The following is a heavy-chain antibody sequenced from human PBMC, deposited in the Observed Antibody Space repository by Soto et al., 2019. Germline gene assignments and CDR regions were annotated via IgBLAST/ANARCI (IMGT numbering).Heavy chain of an antibody. Sequence: PSETLSLTCTVSGGSISSGGYYWSWIRQHPGRGLEWIGYIYYSGSTYYNPSLKSRVTISVDTSKNQFSLKLSSVPAADTAVYYCARDKKEDYDAFDIWGQGTMVTVSS. D-gene: IGHD4-17*01. CDR2: IYYSGST. J-gene: IGHJ3*02. CDR1: GGSISSGGYY. CDR3: ARDKKEDYDAFDI. V-gene: IGHV4-31*03.